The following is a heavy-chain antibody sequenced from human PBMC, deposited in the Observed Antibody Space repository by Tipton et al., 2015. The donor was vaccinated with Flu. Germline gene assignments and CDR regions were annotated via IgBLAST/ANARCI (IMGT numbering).Heavy chain of an antibody. CDR2: VSGSGGGP. D-gene: IGHD2-2*02. J-gene: IGHJ4*02. CDR1: GFTFNNYA. Sequence: GSLRLSCAASGFTFNNYAMNWVRQAPGKGLEWVSAVSGSGGGPAYADSVKGRFTISRDNSRNTVYLQMNSLRAEDTAVYYCAKELGYCSSTTCYKPFDYWGQGTLVTVSS. CDR3: AKELGYCSSTTCYKPFDY. V-gene: IGHV3-23*01.